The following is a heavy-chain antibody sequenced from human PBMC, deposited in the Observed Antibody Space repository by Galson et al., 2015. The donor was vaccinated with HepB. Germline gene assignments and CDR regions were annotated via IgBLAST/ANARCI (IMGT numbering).Heavy chain of an antibody. J-gene: IGHJ4*02. D-gene: IGHD1-26*01. V-gene: IGHV3-48*03. CDR2: ISSSGSTI. CDR3: ARDGAGAEWELLEEGLSYFDY. Sequence: SLRLSCAASGFTSSSYEMNWVRQAPGKGLEWVSYISSSGSTIYYADSVKGRFTISRDNAKNSLYLQMNSLRAEDTAVYYCARDGAGAEWELLEEGLSYFDYWGQGTLVTVSS. CDR1: GFTSSSYE.